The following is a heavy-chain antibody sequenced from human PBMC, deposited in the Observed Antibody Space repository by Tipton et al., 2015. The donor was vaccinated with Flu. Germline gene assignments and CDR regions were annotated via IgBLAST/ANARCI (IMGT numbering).Heavy chain of an antibody. D-gene: IGHD3-22*01. CDR1: GGSISSYY. V-gene: IGHV4-59*12. J-gene: IGHJ4*02. CDR2: IYYSGST. Sequence: TLSLTCTVSGGSISSYYWSWIRQPPGKGLEWIGHIYYSGSTNYNPSLKSRVTISVDTSKNQFSLNLSSVTAADTAVYYCARVGSDSSALDWGQGTRVTVSS. CDR3: ARVGSDSSALD.